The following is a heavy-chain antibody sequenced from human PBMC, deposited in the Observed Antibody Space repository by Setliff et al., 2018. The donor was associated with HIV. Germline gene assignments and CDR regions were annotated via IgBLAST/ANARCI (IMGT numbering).Heavy chain of an antibody. D-gene: IGHD3-22*01. Sequence: GESLKISCQASGYIFTNFWIGWVRQMPGKGLEWMGTVYPGDFDSIYNESFQGHATMSVDKATRTAYLEWSSLKASDTAIYYCARRKSEDSGYGPRYYDFWGQGTLVTVS. V-gene: IGHV5-51*01. CDR2: VYPGDFDS. CDR3: ARRKSEDSGYGPRYYDF. J-gene: IGHJ4*02. CDR1: GYIFTNFW.